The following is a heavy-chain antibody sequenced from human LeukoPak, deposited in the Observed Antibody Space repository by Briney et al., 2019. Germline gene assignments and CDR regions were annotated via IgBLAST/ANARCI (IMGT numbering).Heavy chain of an antibody. J-gene: IGHJ5*02. CDR1: GYTFTSYA. V-gene: IGHV1-3*01. D-gene: IGHD2-15*01. CDR3: ARSLYCFNDRCYKPSWFDL. Sequence: ASVKVSCKASGYTFTSYAMHWVRQAPGQRLEWMGWINAGNGNTKYSQKFQGRVTITRDTSASTAYMELSSLRSEDTAVYYCARSLYCFNDRCYKPSWFDLWGQGTLVTVSS. CDR2: INAGNGNT.